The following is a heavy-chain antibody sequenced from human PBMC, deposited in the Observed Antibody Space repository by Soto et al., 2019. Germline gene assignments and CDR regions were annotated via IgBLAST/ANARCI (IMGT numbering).Heavy chain of an antibody. J-gene: IGHJ4*02. V-gene: IGHV1-69*13. CDR3: AREKRGITGTTWYFDY. D-gene: IGHD1-7*01. CDR2: IIPIFGTA. Sequence: ASVKVSCKASGGTFSSYAISWVRQAPGQGLEWMGGIIPIFGTANYAQKFQGRVTITADESTSTAYMELSSLRSEDTAVYYCAREKRGITGTTWYFDYWGQGTLVTVSS. CDR1: GGTFSSYA.